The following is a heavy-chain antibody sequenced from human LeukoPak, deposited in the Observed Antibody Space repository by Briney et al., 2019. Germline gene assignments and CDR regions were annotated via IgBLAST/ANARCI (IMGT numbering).Heavy chain of an antibody. D-gene: IGHD2/OR15-2a*01. CDR3: ARGSKKGRNFDY. J-gene: IGHJ4*02. CDR2: IYYSGST. V-gene: IGHV4-31*03. Sequence: PSETLSLTCTVSGGSISSGGYYWSWLRQHPGKGLEWIGYIYYSGSTYYNPSLKSRVTISVDTSKNQFSLKLSSVTAADTAVYYCARGSKKGRNFDYWGQGTLVTVSS. CDR1: GGSISSGGYY.